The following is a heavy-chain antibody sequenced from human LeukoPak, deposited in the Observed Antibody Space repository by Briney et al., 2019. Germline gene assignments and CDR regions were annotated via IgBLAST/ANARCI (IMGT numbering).Heavy chain of an antibody. J-gene: IGHJ4*02. D-gene: IGHD3-10*01. CDR1: GFIFSDYY. V-gene: IGHV3-11*04. Sequence: GGSLRLSCDASGFIFSDYYMSWIRQAPGKGLEWISSISNPSSTIYYADSVKGRFTISRDNAKNSLYLQMNSLRAEDTAVYYCARCGDGLPCDFDYWGQGTLVTVSS. CDR3: ARCGDGLPCDFDY. CDR2: ISNPSSTI.